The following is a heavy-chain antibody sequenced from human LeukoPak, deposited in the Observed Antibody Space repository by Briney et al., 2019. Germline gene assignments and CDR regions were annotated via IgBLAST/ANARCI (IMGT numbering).Heavy chain of an antibody. J-gene: IGHJ6*02. CDR3: ARDGLPQWLFTDLYYYGMDV. CDR2: ISSSSSYI. Sequence: PGGSLRLSCAASGFTFSSYSMNWVRQAPGKGLEWVSSISSSSSYIYYADSVKGRFTISRDNAKNSLYLQMNSLRAEDTAVCYCARDGLPQWLFTDLYYYGMDVWGQGTTVTVSS. V-gene: IGHV3-21*01. CDR1: GFTFSSYS. D-gene: IGHD3-22*01.